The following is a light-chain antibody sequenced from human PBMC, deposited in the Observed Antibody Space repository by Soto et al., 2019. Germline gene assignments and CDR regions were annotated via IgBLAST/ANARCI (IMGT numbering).Light chain of an antibody. CDR1: QSISRW. CDR2: DAS. CDR3: QQYNYYWT. J-gene: IGKJ1*01. Sequence: DIQMTQSPSTLSASVGDRVTITCRASQSISRWLAGYQQKPGKAPKLLIYDASNLESGVPPRFSGSGSGTEFSLTISSLQPDDFGTYYCQQYNYYWTFGQGTMVEIK. V-gene: IGKV1-5*01.